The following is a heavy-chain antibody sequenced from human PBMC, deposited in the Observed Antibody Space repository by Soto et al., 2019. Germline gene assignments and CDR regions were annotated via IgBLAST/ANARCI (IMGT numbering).Heavy chain of an antibody. J-gene: IGHJ4*02. CDR3: ARTYSSSWSPFEY. CDR2: IYYSGST. Sequence: SETLSLTCTVSGGSISGYFWSWMRQPPGKELEWIGYIYYSGSTNYNPSLKSRITMSVDSSKNQFSLKLSSVTAADTAVYYCARTYSSSWSPFEYWGQGTLVTV. D-gene: IGHD6-13*01. CDR1: GGSISGYF. V-gene: IGHV4-59*01.